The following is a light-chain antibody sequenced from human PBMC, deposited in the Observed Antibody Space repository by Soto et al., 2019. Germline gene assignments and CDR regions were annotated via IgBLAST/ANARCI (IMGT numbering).Light chain of an antibody. CDR3: CSYAGSSTLYV. Sequence: QSALTQPASVSGSPGQSITISCTGTSSDVGSYNLVSWYQQHPGKAPKLMIYEGSKRPSGVSNRFSVSKSGNTASLTISGLQAEDAADYYCCSYAGSSTLYVFGTGTQLTVL. V-gene: IGLV2-23*01. CDR1: SSDVGSYNL. CDR2: EGS. J-gene: IGLJ1*01.